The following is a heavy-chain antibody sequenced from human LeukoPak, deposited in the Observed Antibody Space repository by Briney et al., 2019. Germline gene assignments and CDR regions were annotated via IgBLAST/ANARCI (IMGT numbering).Heavy chain of an antibody. Sequence: SETLSLTCAVYGGSFSGYYWSWIRQPPGKGLEWIGEINHSGSTNYNPSLKSRVTMSVDTSKNQFSLKLSSVTAADTAVYYCAASGSYYNARFDYWGQGTLVTVSS. D-gene: IGHD1-26*01. V-gene: IGHV4-34*01. J-gene: IGHJ4*02. CDR2: INHSGST. CDR3: AASGSYYNARFDY. CDR1: GGSFSGYY.